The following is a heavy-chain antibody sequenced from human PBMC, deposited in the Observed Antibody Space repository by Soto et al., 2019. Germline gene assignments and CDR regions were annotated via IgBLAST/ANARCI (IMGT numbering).Heavy chain of an antibody. CDR1: GGSISSGCYY. Sequence: TSETQSLTCPVSGGSISSGCYYWSWIRQHPGKGLEWIGYIYYSGSTYYNPSLKSRVTISVDTSKNQFSLKLSSVTAADTAVYYCARTIVVVTTNWFDPWGQGTLVTVSS. J-gene: IGHJ5*02. D-gene: IGHD3-22*01. CDR3: ARTIVVVTTNWFDP. CDR2: IYYSGST. V-gene: IGHV4-31*02.